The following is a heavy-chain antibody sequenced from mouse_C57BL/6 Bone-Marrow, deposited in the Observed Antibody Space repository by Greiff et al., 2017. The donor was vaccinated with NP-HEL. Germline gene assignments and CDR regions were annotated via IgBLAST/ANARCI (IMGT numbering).Heavy chain of an antibody. D-gene: IGHD2-5*01. CDR3: ARGRGTYYSNSCAMDY. CDR1: GYTFTSYG. CDR2: IYPRSGNT. J-gene: IGHJ4*01. Sequence: VQLQQSGAELARPGASVKLSCKASGYTFTSYGISWVKQRTGQGLEWIGEIYPRSGNTYYNEEFKGKATLTADKSSSPAYIELRSLTSEDSAVYFCARGRGTYYSNSCAMDYWGQGTSVTVSS. V-gene: IGHV1-81*01.